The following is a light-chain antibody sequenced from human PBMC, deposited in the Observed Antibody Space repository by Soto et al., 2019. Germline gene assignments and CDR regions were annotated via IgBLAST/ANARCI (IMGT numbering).Light chain of an antibody. V-gene: IGKV1-39*01. CDR3: QQSYRTPIT. CDR2: DAS. Sequence: DIQMTQSPSSLLASVGGVVTVRCRATQDINIYLNWYQQKPGKAPNLLIYDASNLEIGVPSRFSGSGSGTHFTLTISSLQPEDVATYFCQQSYRTPITFGQGTRLEIK. J-gene: IGKJ5*01. CDR1: QDINIY.